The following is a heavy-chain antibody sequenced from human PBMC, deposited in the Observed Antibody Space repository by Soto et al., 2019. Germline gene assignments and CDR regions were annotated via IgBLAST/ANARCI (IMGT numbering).Heavy chain of an antibody. CDR3: AKAVTTVTPLGYDS. D-gene: IGHD4-17*01. V-gene: IGHV3-30*18. CDR2: ISYDGTNK. J-gene: IGHJ4*02. CDR1: GFSFSSCA. Sequence: GGSLRLFCAASGFSFSSCAMHWVRQAPGKGLEWVAVISYDGTNKYYADSVKGRFIISRDNSKSTLYLQMNSLRTEDTAVYYCAKAVTTVTPLGYDSWGQGILVTVSS.